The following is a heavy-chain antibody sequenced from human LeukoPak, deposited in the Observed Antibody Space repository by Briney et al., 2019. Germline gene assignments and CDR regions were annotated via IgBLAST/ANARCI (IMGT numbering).Heavy chain of an antibody. Sequence: TGGSLRLSCAASGFTVSSNYMSWVRQAPGKGLEWVSVIYSGGSTYYADSVKGRFTISRDNSKNTLYLQMNSLRAEDTAVYCCARAVVVTALGAFDIWGQGTMVTVSS. CDR2: IYSGGST. CDR3: ARAVVVTALGAFDI. V-gene: IGHV3-53*01. J-gene: IGHJ3*02. CDR1: GFTVSSNY. D-gene: IGHD2-21*02.